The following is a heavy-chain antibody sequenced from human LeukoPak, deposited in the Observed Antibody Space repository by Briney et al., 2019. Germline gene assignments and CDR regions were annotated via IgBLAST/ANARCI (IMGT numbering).Heavy chain of an antibody. D-gene: IGHD3-22*01. CDR1: KFAFDDYG. Sequence: PGGSLRLSCAVSKFAFDDYGMSWVRQAPGKGLEWVSGINWDGGSTGYVDSVKGRFIISRDNAQNSLYLQMNSLRAEDTAVYYCAKAGGLLGDFDYWGQGTLVTASS. CDR2: INWDGGST. CDR3: AKAGGLLGDFDY. V-gene: IGHV3-20*04. J-gene: IGHJ4*02.